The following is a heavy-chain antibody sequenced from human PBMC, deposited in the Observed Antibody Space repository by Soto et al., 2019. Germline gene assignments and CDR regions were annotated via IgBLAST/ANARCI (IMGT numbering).Heavy chain of an antibody. CDR3: VRTTYYSDSSVYTRFFDY. D-gene: IGHD3-22*01. Sequence: EVHLVESGGGLVQPGGSLRLSCTGSGFTFSDNYIDWVRQAPGKGLEWVGRSRDKAQGYSTIYAASVKGRFTTSRDESKRSVYLQMNSLKTEDTAIYYCVRTTYYSDSSVYTRFFDYWGQGTLVTVSS. CDR2: SRDKAQGYST. CDR1: GFTFSDNY. V-gene: IGHV3-72*01. J-gene: IGHJ4*02.